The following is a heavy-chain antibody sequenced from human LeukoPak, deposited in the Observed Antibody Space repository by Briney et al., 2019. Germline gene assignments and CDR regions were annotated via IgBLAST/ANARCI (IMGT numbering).Heavy chain of an antibody. CDR3: AKAHYCSSTSCLDAFDI. CDR2: ISGSGGST. V-gene: IGHV3-23*01. J-gene: IGHJ3*02. Sequence: PSETLSLTCTVSGGSISSYYWSWIRQAPGKGLEWVSAISGSGGSTYYADSVKGRFTISRDNSKNTLYLQMNSLRAEDTAVYYCAKAHYCSSTSCLDAFDIWGQGTMVTVSS. CDR1: GGSISSYY. D-gene: IGHD2-2*01.